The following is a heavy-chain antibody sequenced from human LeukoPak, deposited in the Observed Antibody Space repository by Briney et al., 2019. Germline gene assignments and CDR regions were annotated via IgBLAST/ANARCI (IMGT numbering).Heavy chain of an antibody. V-gene: IGHV3-33*06. Sequence: GGSLRLSCAASGFTFSSYGMHWVRQAPGTGLEWVAVIWCDGSNKYYADSVKGRFTISRDNSKNTLYLQMNSLRAEDTAVYYCAKEVELYFDYWGQGTLVTVSS. J-gene: IGHJ4*02. CDR2: IWCDGSNK. CDR1: GFTFSSYG. CDR3: AKEVELYFDY. D-gene: IGHD1-7*01.